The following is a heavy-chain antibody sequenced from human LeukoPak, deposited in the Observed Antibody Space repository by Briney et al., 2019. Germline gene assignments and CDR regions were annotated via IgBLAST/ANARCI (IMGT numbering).Heavy chain of an antibody. Sequence: ASVKVSCKASGYTFTTYYIHWVRQAPGQGLEWMGIVNPSDGNTVYAQRFQGRVTMTRDMSTSTVYMELSSLRSEDTAVYYCARDIVIVPANGSGPSYYYYFYMGVWGKGTTVPVSS. CDR2: VNPSDGNT. V-gene: IGHV1-46*01. CDR1: GYTFTTYY. J-gene: IGHJ6*03. D-gene: IGHD2-2*01. CDR3: ARDIVIVPANGSGPSYYYYFYMGV.